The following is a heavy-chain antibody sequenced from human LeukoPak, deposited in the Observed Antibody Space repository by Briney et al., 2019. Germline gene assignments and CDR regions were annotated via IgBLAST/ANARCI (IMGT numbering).Heavy chain of an antibody. J-gene: IGHJ4*02. CDR1: GFTFSSYG. Sequence: PGGSLRLSCAASGFTFSSYGMHWARQAPAEGLEWVAIISYDGSNKYYADSVKGRFTISRDNSKNTLYLQMNSLRAEDTAVYYCAKSTTVTQRGYFDHWGQGTLVTVSS. D-gene: IGHD4-17*01. CDR3: AKSTTVTQRGYFDH. V-gene: IGHV3-30*18. CDR2: ISYDGSNK.